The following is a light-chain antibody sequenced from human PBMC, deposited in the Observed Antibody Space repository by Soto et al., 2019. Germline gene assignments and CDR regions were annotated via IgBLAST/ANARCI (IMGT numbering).Light chain of an antibody. Sequence: EIQMTQSPSTLSASVGDRVTITCRASQSISSWLAWYQQKPGKAPKLLIYDASSLESGVPSRFSGSGSGTEFTLTISSLQPDDFATYYCQQYNSYSPGYTFGQGTKLEIK. CDR2: DAS. J-gene: IGKJ2*01. CDR1: QSISSW. CDR3: QQYNSYSPGYT. V-gene: IGKV1-5*01.